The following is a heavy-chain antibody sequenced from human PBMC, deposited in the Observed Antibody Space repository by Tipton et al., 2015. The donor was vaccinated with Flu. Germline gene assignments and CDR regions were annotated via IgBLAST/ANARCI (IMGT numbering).Heavy chain of an antibody. CDR3: ARGSGSGTFTIFDL. CDR2: IYTSGNT. Sequence: TLSLTCTVSGGSLSSFYWSWIRQPAGKGLEWIGRIYTSGNTNYNPSLKSRLTMSVDASKNHFSLTLRSVTAADTAVYYCARGSGSGTFTIFDLWGQGTLVTVSS. V-gene: IGHV4-4*07. D-gene: IGHD3-10*01. J-gene: IGHJ5*02. CDR1: GGSLSSFY.